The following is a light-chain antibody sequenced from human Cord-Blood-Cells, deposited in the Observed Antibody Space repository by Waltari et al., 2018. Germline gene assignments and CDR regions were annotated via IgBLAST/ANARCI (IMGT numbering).Light chain of an antibody. V-gene: IGLV2-14*01. CDR1: SSDVGGYNY. J-gene: IGLJ2*01. CDR2: DVS. CDR3: SSYTSSSTV. Sequence: QSALTQPASVSGSPGQSITISCTGTSSDVGGYNYVSLYQQHPGQAPKLMIYDVSNRPSGGSNRFSGSKSGNTASLTISGLQAEDEADYYCSSYTSSSTVFGGGTKLTVL.